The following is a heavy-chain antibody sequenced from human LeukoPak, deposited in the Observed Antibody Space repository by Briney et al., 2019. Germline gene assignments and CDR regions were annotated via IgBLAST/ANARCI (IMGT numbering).Heavy chain of an antibody. CDR2: IYYSGST. J-gene: IGHJ2*01. Sequence: SETLSLTCTLSGGSISSYYWSWIRQPPGKGLEWIGYIYYSGSTNYNPSLKSRVTISVDTSKNQFSLKLSSVTAADTAVYYCARDSRGYYYDSSGSPYWYFDLWGRGTLVTVSS. V-gene: IGHV4-59*01. D-gene: IGHD3-22*01. CDR3: ARDSRGYYYDSSGSPYWYFDL. CDR1: GGSISSYY.